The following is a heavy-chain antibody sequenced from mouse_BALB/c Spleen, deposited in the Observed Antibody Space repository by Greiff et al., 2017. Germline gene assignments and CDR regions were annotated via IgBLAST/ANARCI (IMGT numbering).Heavy chain of an antibody. CDR3: ARALRPAAMDY. CDR1: GYSFTSYY. J-gene: IGHJ4*01. CDR2: IDPFNGGT. V-gene: IGHV1S135*01. Sequence: VQLQQSGPELMKPGASVKISCKASGYSFTSYYMHWVKQSHGKSLEWIGYIDPFNGGTSYNQKFKGKATLTVDKSSSTAYIHLSSLTSEDSAVYYCARALRPAAMDYWGQGTSVTVSS. D-gene: IGHD1-2*01.